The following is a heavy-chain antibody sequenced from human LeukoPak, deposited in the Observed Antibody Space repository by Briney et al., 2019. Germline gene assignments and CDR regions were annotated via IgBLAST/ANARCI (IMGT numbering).Heavy chain of an antibody. CDR3: ARGPRNDP. J-gene: IGHJ5*02. Sequence: ASVKVSCKTSVYPFSTYEINWVRRAAGQGLEWMGWVHPNSCNTAYAQKFQGRVTMTRDTSISTAYMELSGLRSDDTAVYFCARGPRNDPWGQGNLVTVSS. CDR2: VHPNSCNT. CDR1: VYPFSTYE. D-gene: IGHD1-14*01. V-gene: IGHV1-8*01.